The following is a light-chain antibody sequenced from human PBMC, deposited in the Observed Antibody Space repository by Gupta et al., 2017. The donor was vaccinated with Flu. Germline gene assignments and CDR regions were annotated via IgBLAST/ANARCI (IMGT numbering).Light chain of an antibody. Sequence: EIVLTQSPGTLSLSPGETATLSCRASQSVSSSYLVWYQQKRGLAPRLLIYGAYRRATGIPDRFSGSGSETDFTLTISRLEPEDFAVYYCQLYGNSPKFGQGTKVEIK. J-gene: IGKJ1*01. CDR1: QSVSSSY. CDR3: QLYGNSPK. CDR2: GAY. V-gene: IGKV3-20*01.